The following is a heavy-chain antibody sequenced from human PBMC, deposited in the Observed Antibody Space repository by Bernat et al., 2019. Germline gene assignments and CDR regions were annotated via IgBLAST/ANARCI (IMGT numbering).Heavy chain of an antibody. CDR1: GGSISSSSYY. CDR2: IYYSGST. Sequence: QLQLQESGPGLVKPSETLSLTCTVSGGSISSSSYYWGWIRQPPGKGLEWIGSIYYSGSTYYNPSLKSRVTISVDTSKNQFSLKLSSVTAADTAVYYCARLSTDYDFGSGYYFDYWGQGTLVTVSS. V-gene: IGHV4-39*01. J-gene: IGHJ4*02. CDR3: ARLSTDYDFGSGYYFDY. D-gene: IGHD3-3*01.